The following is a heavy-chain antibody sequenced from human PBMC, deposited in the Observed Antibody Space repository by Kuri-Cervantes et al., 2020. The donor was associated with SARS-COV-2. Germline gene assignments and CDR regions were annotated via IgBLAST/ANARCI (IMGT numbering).Heavy chain of an antibody. CDR2: IYYSGST. Sequence: SETLSLTCTVSGGSISSYYWSWIRQPPGKGLEWIGYIYYSGSTNYNPSLKSRVTISVDTSKNQFSLKLSSVTAADTAVYYCARAQYSSSWSEGYYYYMDVWGKGTTVTGAS. D-gene: IGHD6-13*01. J-gene: IGHJ6*03. CDR3: ARAQYSSSWSEGYYYYMDV. V-gene: IGHV4-59*01. CDR1: GGSISSYY.